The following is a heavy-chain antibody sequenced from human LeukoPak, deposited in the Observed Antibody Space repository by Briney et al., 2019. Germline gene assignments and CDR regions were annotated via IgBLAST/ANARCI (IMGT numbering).Heavy chain of an antibody. D-gene: IGHD3-9*01. J-gene: IGHJ3*02. V-gene: IGHV3-49*03. CDR2: IRSKAYGGTT. Sequence: GGSLRLSCTASGFTFGDYAMSWFRQAPGKGLEWVGFIRSKAYGGTTEYAASVKGRFTISRDDSKSIAYLQMNSLKTEDTAVYYCTRDSAGYYDILTGPPKPAFDIWGQGTMVTVSS. CDR3: TRDSAGYYDILTGPPKPAFDI. CDR1: GFTFGDYA.